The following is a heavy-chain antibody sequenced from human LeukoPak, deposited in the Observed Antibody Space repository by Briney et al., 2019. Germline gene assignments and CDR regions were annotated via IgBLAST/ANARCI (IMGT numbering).Heavy chain of an antibody. CDR3: ATYPLVVVVPKSAFDI. CDR2: YAPEEGET. Sequence: EASVKVSCKVSGGTLTGLSIHWVRQAPGKGLEWMGGYAPEEGETIYAKKFQGRVTMTEDTSSNTAYMQLSSLRSEDAAIYYCATYPLVVVVPKSAFDIWGQGTMVSVSA. D-gene: IGHD2-2*01. J-gene: IGHJ3*02. V-gene: IGHV1-24*01. CDR1: GGTLTGLS.